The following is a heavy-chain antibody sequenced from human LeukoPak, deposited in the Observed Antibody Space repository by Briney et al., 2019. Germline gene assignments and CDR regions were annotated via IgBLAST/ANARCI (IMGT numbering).Heavy chain of an antibody. CDR2: ISAYNGNT. CDR1: GYTFTSYD. CDR3: AREVVGDYEVYFDY. D-gene: IGHD4-17*01. V-gene: IGHV1-18*01. Sequence: ASVTVSFKASGYTFTSYDINWVRQATGQGLEWMGWISAYNGNTNYAQKLQGRVTMTTDTSTSTAYMELRSLRSDDTAVYYCAREVVGDYEVYFDYWGQGTLVTVSS. J-gene: IGHJ4*02.